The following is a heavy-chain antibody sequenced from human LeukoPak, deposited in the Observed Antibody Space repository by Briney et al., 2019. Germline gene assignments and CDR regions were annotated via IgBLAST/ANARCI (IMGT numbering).Heavy chain of an antibody. J-gene: IGHJ4*02. V-gene: IGHV1-2*02. CDR3: ARTPRTYYYDSSGYSHFDY. Sequence: ASVKVSCKASGYTFTGYYMHWVRQAPGQGLEWMGWINPNSGGTNYAQKFQGRVTMTRDTSISTAYMELSRLRSDDTAVYYCARTPRTYYYDSSGYSHFDYWGREPWSPSPQ. D-gene: IGHD3-22*01. CDR1: GYTFTGYY. CDR2: INPNSGGT.